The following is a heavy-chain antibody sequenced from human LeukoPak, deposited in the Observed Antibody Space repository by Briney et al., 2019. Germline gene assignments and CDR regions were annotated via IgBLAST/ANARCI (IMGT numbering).Heavy chain of an antibody. Sequence: GGSLRLSCTGSGFTFGDYAVSWFRQAPGKGLEWVGRTRNKANSYTTEYAASVKGRFTISRDDSKNSLYLQMNSMKTEDTALYYCARNYYHSSSYYNDYWGQGILVTVSS. CDR2: TRNKANSYTT. CDR1: GFTFGDYA. V-gene: IGHV3-72*01. D-gene: IGHD3-22*01. J-gene: IGHJ4*02. CDR3: ARNYYHSSSYYNDY.